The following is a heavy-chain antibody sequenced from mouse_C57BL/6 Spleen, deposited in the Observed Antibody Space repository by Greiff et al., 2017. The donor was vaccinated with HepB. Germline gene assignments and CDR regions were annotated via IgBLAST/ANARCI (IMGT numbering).Heavy chain of an antibody. Sequence: VQLQQSGAELVKPGASVKISCKASGYAFSSYWMNWVKQRPGKGLEWIGQIYPGDGDTNYNGKFKGKATLAADKSSSTAYMQRSRLTSEDSAVYCCEAGYYYAMDYWGQGTSVTVSS. J-gene: IGHJ4*01. CDR2: IYPGDGDT. D-gene: IGHD3-2*02. CDR1: GYAFSSYW. CDR3: EAGYYYAMDY. V-gene: IGHV1-80*01.